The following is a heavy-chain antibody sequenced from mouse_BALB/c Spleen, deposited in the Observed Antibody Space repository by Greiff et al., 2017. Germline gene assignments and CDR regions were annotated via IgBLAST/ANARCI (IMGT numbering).Heavy chain of an antibody. D-gene: IGHD2-1*01. V-gene: IGHV3-2*02. CDR1: GYSITSDYA. Sequence: VQLKESGPGLVKPSQSLSLTCTVTGYSITSDYAWNWIRQFPGNKLEWMGYISYSGSTSYNPSLKSRISITRDTSKNQFFLQLNSVTTEDTATYYCAKGGNYYVDYFDYWGQGTTLTVSS. CDR2: ISYSGST. J-gene: IGHJ2*01. CDR3: AKGGNYYVDYFDY.